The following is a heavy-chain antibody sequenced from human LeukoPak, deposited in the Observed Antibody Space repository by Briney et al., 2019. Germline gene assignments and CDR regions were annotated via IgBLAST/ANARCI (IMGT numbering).Heavy chain of an antibody. J-gene: IGHJ6*03. CDR3: ARAQRDYYYYYMDV. CDR1: GGSFSGYY. V-gene: IGHV4-34*01. CDR2: INHSGST. Sequence: PSETLSLTCAVYGGSFSGYYWSWIRQRPGKGLEWIGEINHSGSTNYNPSLRSRVTISVDTSKNQFSLKLSSVTAADTAVYYCARAQRDYYYYYMDVWDKGITVTVSS.